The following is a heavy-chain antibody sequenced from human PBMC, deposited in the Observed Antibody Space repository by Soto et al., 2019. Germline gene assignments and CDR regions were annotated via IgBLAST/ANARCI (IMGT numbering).Heavy chain of an antibody. D-gene: IGHD3-10*01. CDR2: IYYSGST. J-gene: IGHJ6*02. Sequence: QVQLQESGPGLVKPSQTLSLTCTVSGGSISSGGYYWSWIRQHPGKGLEWIGYIYYSGSTYYNPSLKSRVTISVDTSKNQFSLKLSSVTAADTAVYYCARDPMVRGVIITAPTTYGMDVWGQGTTVTVSS. CDR3: ARDPMVRGVIITAPTTYGMDV. CDR1: GGSISSGGYY. V-gene: IGHV4-31*03.